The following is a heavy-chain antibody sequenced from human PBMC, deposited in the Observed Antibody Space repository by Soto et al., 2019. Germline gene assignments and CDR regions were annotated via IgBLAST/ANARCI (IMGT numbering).Heavy chain of an antibody. CDR2: IIPIFGTA. V-gene: IGHV1-69*06. CDR3: ARGVAAGGTYYYYYGMDV. D-gene: IGHD6-13*01. Sequence: SVKVSCKXSGGTFSSYAISWVRQAPGQGLEWMGGIIPIFGTANYAQKFQGRVTITADKSTSTAYMELSSLRSEDTAVHYCARGVAAGGTYYYYYGMDVWGQGTTVTVSS. CDR1: GGTFSSYA. J-gene: IGHJ6*02.